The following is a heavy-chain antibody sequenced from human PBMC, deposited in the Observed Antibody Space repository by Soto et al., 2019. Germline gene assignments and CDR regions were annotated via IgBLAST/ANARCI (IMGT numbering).Heavy chain of an antibody. CDR1: GSSISSYY. CDR2: IYYSGST. V-gene: IGHV4-59*08. Sequence: PSETLSLTCTVSGSSISSYYWSWIRQPPGKGLEWIGYIYYSGSTNYNPSLKSRVTISVDTSKNQFSLKLSSVTAADTAVYYCARGTYVFWSGYYRHYYYYYYMDVWGKGTTVTVSS. J-gene: IGHJ6*03. D-gene: IGHD3-3*01. CDR3: ARGTYVFWSGYYRHYYYYYYMDV.